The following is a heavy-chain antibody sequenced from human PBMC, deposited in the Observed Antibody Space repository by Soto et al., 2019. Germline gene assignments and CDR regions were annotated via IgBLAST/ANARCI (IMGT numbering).Heavy chain of an antibody. CDR2: IYHSGTT. CDR1: GGSISSYY. V-gene: IGHV4-59*04. Sequence: PSETLSLTCTVSGGSISSYYCSWIRQPPGKGLEWIGYIYHSGTTYYNPPLKSRVTISVDTSKNQFSLRLSSVTAADTAVYYCARHKDCSGGSCNAVGYYYGLDVWGQGTTVTVSS. D-gene: IGHD2-15*01. J-gene: IGHJ6*02. CDR3: ARHKDCSGGSCNAVGYYYGLDV.